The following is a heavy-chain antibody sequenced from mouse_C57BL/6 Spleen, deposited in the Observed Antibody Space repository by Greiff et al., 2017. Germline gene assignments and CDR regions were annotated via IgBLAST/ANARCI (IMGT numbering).Heavy chain of an antibody. D-gene: IGHD1-1*01. CDR1: GYTFTDYY. CDR2: INPYNGGT. Sequence: VQLQQSGPVLVKPGASVKMSCKASGYTFTDYYMNWVKQSHGKSLEWIGVINPYNGGTSYNQKFKGKATLTVDKSSSTAYMELNSLTSEDAAVYYCARVEAPITTVDFDYWGQGTTLTVSS. CDR3: ARVEAPITTVDFDY. J-gene: IGHJ2*01. V-gene: IGHV1-19*01.